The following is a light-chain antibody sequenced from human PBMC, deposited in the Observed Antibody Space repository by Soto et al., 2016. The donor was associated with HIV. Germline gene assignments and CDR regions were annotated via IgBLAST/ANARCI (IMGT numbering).Light chain of an antibody. CDR2: AAS. V-gene: IGKV1-39*01. CDR3: QQSYKYPSY. Sequence: DIQMTQTPSSLSASVGDRVTITCRASQSISSYLNWYQQKPGKAPNLLIHAASTLQSEVPSRFSGSGSGTDFTLTISSLQAEDFATYYCQQSYKYPSYFGQGPKVEIK. CDR1: QSISSY. J-gene: IGKJ1*01.